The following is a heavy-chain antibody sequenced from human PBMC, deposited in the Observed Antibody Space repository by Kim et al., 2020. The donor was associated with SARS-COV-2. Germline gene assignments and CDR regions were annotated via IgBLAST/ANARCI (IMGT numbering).Heavy chain of an antibody. CDR1: GFTFGDYA. Sequence: GGSLRLSCAASGFTFGDYAMHWVRQAPGKGLEWVSGISWNSGSIGYADSVKGRFTISRDNAKNSLYLQMNSLRAEDTALYYCAKVARLKNEYSSSYWGYYYYGMDVWGQGTTVTVSS. CDR2: ISWNSGSI. J-gene: IGHJ6*02. V-gene: IGHV3-9*01. CDR3: AKVARLKNEYSSSYWGYYYYGMDV. D-gene: IGHD6-6*01.